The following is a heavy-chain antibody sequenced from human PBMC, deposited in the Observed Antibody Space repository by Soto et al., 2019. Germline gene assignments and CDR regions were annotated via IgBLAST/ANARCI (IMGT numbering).Heavy chain of an antibody. CDR2: ISGYNGNT. CDR3: ARGRYYYESSGFVDY. CDR1: GYSFTDYG. V-gene: IGHV1-18*04. Sequence: ASVKVSRKASGYSFTDYGVSWVRQATGQRLEWMGWISGYNGNTNHAQQLQDRVTMTTDTSTSTAYMELRSLRSDDTAVYYCARGRYYYESSGFVDYWGQGTLVTVSS. J-gene: IGHJ4*02. D-gene: IGHD3-22*01.